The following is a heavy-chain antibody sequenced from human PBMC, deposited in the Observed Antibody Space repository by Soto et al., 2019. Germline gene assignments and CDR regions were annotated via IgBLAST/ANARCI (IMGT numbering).Heavy chain of an antibody. D-gene: IGHD6-13*01. CDR2: INHSGST. V-gene: IGHV4-34*01. J-gene: IGHJ6*02. Sequence: SETLSLTCAVYGGSFSGYYWSWIRQPPGKGLEWIGEINHSGSTNYNPSLKRRVTISVDTSKNQFSLKLSSVTAADTAVYYCARGVRIAAAGTDSLFYYYYGMDVWGQGTTVTVSS. CDR3: ARGVRIAAAGTDSLFYYYYGMDV. CDR1: GGSFSGYY.